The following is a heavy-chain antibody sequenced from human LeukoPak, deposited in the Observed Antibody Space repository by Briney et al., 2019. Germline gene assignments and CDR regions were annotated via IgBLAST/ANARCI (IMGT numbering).Heavy chain of an antibody. CDR2: ISWNSGSI. CDR1: GFTFSSYA. V-gene: IGHV3-9*01. Sequence: GGSLRLSCAASGFTFSSYAMHWVRQAPGKGLEWVSGISWNSGSIGYADSVKGRFTISRDNAKNSLYLQMNSLRAEDTALYYCVRVALEYYFDYWGQGTLVTVSS. J-gene: IGHJ4*02. CDR3: VRVALEYYFDY. D-gene: IGHD2-15*01.